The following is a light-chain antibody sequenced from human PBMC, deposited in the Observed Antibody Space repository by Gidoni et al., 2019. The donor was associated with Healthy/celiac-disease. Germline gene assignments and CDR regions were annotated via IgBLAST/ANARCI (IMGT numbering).Light chain of an antibody. J-gene: IGKJ1*01. Sequence: DIQMTQSPSTLSASVGDRVTITCRASQSISSWLAWYQQKPGKAPKLLIYKASTLESGVPSRFSGSGSGTEVTLTISSLQPDDFATYYCQQYNSYPWTFXQXTKVEIK. CDR3: QQYNSYPWT. V-gene: IGKV1-5*03. CDR1: QSISSW. CDR2: KAS.